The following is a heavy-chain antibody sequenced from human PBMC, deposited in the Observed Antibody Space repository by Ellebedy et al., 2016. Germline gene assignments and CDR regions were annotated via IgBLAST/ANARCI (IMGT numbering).Heavy chain of an antibody. Sequence: SETLSLTCTVSGGSITSYYWSWIRQPPGKGLEWIGCVSNSGTVNYNPSLKSRVTISVDTSQNQFSLKVSSVTAADTAVYYCARHEGSAPRDYYYGMDVWGQGTTVTVSS. CDR3: ARHEGSAPRDYYYGMDV. D-gene: IGHD6-25*01. V-gene: IGHV4-59*08. CDR2: VSNSGTV. J-gene: IGHJ6*02. CDR1: GGSITSYY.